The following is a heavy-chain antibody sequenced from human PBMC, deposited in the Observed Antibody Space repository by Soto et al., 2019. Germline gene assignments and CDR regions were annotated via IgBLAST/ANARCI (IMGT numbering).Heavy chain of an antibody. V-gene: IGHV4-39*01. CDR1: GGSISSSSYY. Sequence: QLQLQESGPGLVKPSETLSLTCTVSGGSISSSSYYWGWIRQPPGKGLEWIGSIYYSGSTYYNPSLKRGVTSSVDTSKNQFSLKLSSVTAADPAVYYGATVWFGESQHWGQGTLVTVSS. CDR3: ATVWFGESQH. CDR2: IYYSGST. J-gene: IGHJ1*01. D-gene: IGHD3-10*01.